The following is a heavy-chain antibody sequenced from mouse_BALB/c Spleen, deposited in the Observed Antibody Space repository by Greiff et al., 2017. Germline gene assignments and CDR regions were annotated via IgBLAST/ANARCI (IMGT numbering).Heavy chain of an antibody. V-gene: IGHV5-6-5*01. J-gene: IGHJ3*01. D-gene: IGHD2-1*01. CDR2: ISSGGST. CDR3: ALIYYGNWFAY. Sequence: EVKLMESGGGLVKPGGSLKLSCAASGFTFSSYAMSWVRQTPGKRLEWVASISSGGSTYYPDSVKGRFTISRDNARNILYLQMSSLRSEDTAMYYCALIYYGNWFAYWGQGTLVTVSA. CDR1: GFTFSSYA.